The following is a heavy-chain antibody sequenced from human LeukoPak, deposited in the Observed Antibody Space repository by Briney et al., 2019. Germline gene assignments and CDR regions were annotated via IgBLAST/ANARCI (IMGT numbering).Heavy chain of an antibody. CDR1: GFTFSNYA. CDR2: ISGSGGST. CDR3: ARDRDYAFDY. V-gene: IGHV3-23*01. Sequence: GGSLRLSCTASGFTFSNYAMSWVRQAPGKGLEWVSSISGSGGSTYNADSVQGRFTISRDNSKNTLYLQMNSLRAEDTAVYYCARDRDYAFDYWGQGTLVTVSS. D-gene: IGHD4-17*01. J-gene: IGHJ4*02.